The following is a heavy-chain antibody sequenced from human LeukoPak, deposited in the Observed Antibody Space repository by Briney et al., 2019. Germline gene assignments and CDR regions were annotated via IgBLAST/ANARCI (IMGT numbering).Heavy chain of an antibody. CDR2: IKQDGSEK. Sequence: GGSPRLSCAASGFTFSSFWMTWVRQAPGKGLEWVAKIKQDGSEKYYVDSVKGRFTISRDNAKNSLSLQMNSLRAEDTAVYYCARERYDYGVKSWFDPWGQGTLVTVSS. J-gene: IGHJ5*02. CDR3: ARERYDYGVKSWFDP. V-gene: IGHV3-7*05. CDR1: GFTFSSFW. D-gene: IGHD4-17*01.